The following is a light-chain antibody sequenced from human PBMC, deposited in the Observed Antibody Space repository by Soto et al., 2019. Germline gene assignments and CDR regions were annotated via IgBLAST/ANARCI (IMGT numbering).Light chain of an antibody. V-gene: IGKV3-20*01. CDR1: QSVSSS. CDR2: GAS. CDR3: QQYGSSPRT. J-gene: IGKJ5*01. Sequence: EIVLTQSPATLSLSPGERASLSCRASQSVSSSLAWYQQKPGQAPRLLIYGASSRATGIPDRFSGSGSGTDFTLTISRLEPEDFAVYYCQQYGSSPRTFGQGTRLEIK.